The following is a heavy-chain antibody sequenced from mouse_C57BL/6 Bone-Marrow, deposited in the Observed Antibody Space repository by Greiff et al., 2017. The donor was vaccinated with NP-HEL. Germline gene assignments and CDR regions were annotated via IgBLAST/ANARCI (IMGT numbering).Heavy chain of an antibody. J-gene: IGHJ4*01. CDR2: IYPRSGNT. Sequence: VQLQESGAELARPGASVKLSCKASGYTFTSYGISWVKQRTGQGLEWIGEIYPRSGNTYYNEKFKGKATLTADKSSSTAYMELRSMTSEDSAVYFCARGTYYSNYEGGAMDYWGQGTSVTVSS. D-gene: IGHD2-5*01. CDR3: ARGTYYSNYEGGAMDY. CDR1: GYTFTSYG. V-gene: IGHV1-81*01.